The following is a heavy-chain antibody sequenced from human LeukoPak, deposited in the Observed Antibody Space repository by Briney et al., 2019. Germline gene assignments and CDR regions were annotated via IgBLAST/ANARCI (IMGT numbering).Heavy chain of an antibody. Sequence: PGGSLRLSCAASGFTVSSNYMSWVRQAPGKGLEWVSVIYSGGSTYYADSVKGRFTISRDNSKNTLYLQMNSLRAEDTAVYYCARRLPLPRFGELFNYYYYMDVWGKGTTVTISS. CDR3: ARRLPLPRFGELFNYYYYMDV. CDR2: IYSGGST. CDR1: GFTVSSNY. V-gene: IGHV3-53*01. D-gene: IGHD3-10*02. J-gene: IGHJ6*03.